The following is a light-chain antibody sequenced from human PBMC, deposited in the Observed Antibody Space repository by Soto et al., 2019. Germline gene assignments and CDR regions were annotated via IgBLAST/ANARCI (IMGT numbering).Light chain of an antibody. Sequence: ETVMTHSPSTLSVSPGLRSNLSCRASQGVGSDLAWYQQKPGQAPRLLIYGASTRATGIPARFSGSASGTEFTLTITGLKSEDFAVYYCHQYNNWHTITFGQGTRLEIK. CDR2: GAS. J-gene: IGKJ5*01. V-gene: IGKV3-15*01. CDR1: QGVGSD. CDR3: HQYNNWHTIT.